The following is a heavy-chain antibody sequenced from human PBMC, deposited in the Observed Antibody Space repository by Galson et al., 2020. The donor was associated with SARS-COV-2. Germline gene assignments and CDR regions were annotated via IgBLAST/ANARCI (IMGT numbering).Heavy chain of an antibody. CDR2: INQSGST. Sequence: ETSETLSLTCAVYGGSFSGYYWSWIRQPPGKGLEWIGEINQSGSTNYNPSLKSRVTISVDTSKNQFSLKLTSVTAADTSVYYCARGQWRRASYYYDSNGYYPRTFCYFDYWGQGTLVTVSS. V-gene: IGHV4-34*01. CDR1: GGSFSGYY. D-gene: IGHD3-22*01. J-gene: IGHJ4*02. CDR3: ARGQWRRASYYYDSNGYYPRTFCYFDY.